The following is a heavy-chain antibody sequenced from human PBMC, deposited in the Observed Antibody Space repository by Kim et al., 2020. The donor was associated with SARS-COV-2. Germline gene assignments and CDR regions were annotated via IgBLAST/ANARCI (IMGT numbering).Heavy chain of an antibody. Sequence: GGSLRLSCAASGFTFSSYDMHWVRQATGKGLEWVSAIGTAGDTYYPGSVKGRFTISRENAKNSLYLQMNSLRAGDTAVYYCARGYGGSGSYPSDFDYWGQGTLVTVSS. D-gene: IGHD3-10*01. CDR3: ARGYGGSGSYPSDFDY. J-gene: IGHJ4*02. CDR2: IGTAGDT. V-gene: IGHV3-13*04. CDR1: GFTFSSYD.